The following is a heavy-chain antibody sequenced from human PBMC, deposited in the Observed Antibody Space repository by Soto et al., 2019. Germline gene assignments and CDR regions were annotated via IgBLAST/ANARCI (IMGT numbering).Heavy chain of an antibody. CDR2: ISGSGGST. CDR3: AKDREDIVVVVAATGPEFDY. CDR1: GFTFSSYA. Sequence: GGSLRLSCAASGFTFSSYAMSWVRQAPGKGLEWVSAISGSGGSTYYADSVKGRFTISRDNSKNTLYLQMNSLRAEDTAVYYCAKDREDIVVVVAATGPEFDYWAQVTLVPVSS. V-gene: IGHV3-23*01. J-gene: IGHJ4*02. D-gene: IGHD2-15*01.